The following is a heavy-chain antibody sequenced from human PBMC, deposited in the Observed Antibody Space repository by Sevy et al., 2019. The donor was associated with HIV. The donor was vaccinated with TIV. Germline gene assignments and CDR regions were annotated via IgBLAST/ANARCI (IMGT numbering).Heavy chain of an antibody. V-gene: IGHV3-30*04. J-gene: IGHJ4*02. CDR2: ISTDGNIK. Sequence: GGSLRLSCTASGFSFSNYAMYWVRQAPGEGLEWVAVISTDGNIKDYADSVKGRFTISRDNFKNTLYLQMNSLRAEDSAVYYYASHYYDSTGYYYPLDYWGLGTLVTVSS. CDR3: ASHYYDSTGYYYPLDY. CDR1: GFSFSNYA. D-gene: IGHD3-22*01.